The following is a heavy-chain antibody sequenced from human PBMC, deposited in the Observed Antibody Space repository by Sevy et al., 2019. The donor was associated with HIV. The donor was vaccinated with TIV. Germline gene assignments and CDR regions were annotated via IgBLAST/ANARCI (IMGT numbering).Heavy chain of an antibody. CDR1: GFTFGSYG. CDR2: ISYDRSEK. V-gene: IGHV3-33*01. D-gene: IGHD3-10*01. CDR3: ARVRRSYYFDY. J-gene: IGHJ4*02. Sequence: GESLRLSCAASGFTFGSYGMHWVRQAPGKGLEWVAFISYDRSEKEYADSVKGRFTISRDKSKNTVDLQMNSLRVEDTALYYCARVRRSYYFDYWGQGTLVTV.